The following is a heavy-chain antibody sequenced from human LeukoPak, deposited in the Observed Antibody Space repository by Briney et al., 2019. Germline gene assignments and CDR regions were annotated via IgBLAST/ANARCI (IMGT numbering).Heavy chain of an antibody. CDR1: GFTFSSYA. V-gene: IGHV3-23*01. CDR2: ISGSGGST. CDR3: AKDPRRWSFDY. Sequence: GGSLRLSCAASGFTFSSYAMNWVGQAPGKGLEWVSAISGSGGSTYYADSVKGRFTISRDNSKNTLYLQMNGLRAEDTAVYYCAKDPRRWSFDYWGQGTLVTVSS. J-gene: IGHJ4*02. D-gene: IGHD4-23*01.